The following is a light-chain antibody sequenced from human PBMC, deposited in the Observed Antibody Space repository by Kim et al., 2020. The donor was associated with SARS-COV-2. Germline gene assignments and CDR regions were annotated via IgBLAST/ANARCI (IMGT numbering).Light chain of an antibody. CDR2: EDN. CDR3: QSYNNSIYVL. Sequence: NFMLTQPHSVSESPGKTVTISCTRSSGSIASNYVQWYQQRPGSAPTTVIYEDNQRPSGVPDRFSGSIDSSSNSASLTISGLKTEDEADYYCQSYNNSIYVLFGGGTQLTV. V-gene: IGLV6-57*03. CDR1: SGSIASNY. J-gene: IGLJ2*01.